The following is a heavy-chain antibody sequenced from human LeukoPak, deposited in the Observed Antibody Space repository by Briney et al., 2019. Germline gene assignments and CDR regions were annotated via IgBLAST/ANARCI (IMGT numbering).Heavy chain of an antibody. CDR2: INHSGST. J-gene: IGHJ3*02. CDR1: GGSFSGYY. V-gene: IGHV4-34*01. CDR3: ARGEGDYVWGSYRQGAFDI. D-gene: IGHD3-16*02. Sequence: SETLSLTCAVDGGSFSGYYWSWIRQPPGKGLEWIGEINHSGSTNYNPSLKSRVTISVDTSKNQFSLKLSSVTAADTAVYYCARGEGDYVWGSYRQGAFDIWGQGTMVTVSS.